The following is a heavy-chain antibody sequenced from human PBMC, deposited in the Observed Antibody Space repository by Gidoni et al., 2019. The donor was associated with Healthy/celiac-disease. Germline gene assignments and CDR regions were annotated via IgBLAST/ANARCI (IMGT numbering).Heavy chain of an antibody. CDR2: IYPGDSDT. CDR1: GYSFTSYW. CDR3: ARLWGGYNLYYYYGMDV. D-gene: IGHD5-12*01. V-gene: IGHV5-51*03. J-gene: IGHJ6*02. Sequence: EVQLVQSGAEVTKPGASLKISCKGSGYSFTSYWIGWVRQMPGKGLDRLGIIYPGDSDTRYSPSFQGQVTISADKSISTAYLQWSSLKASDTAMYYCARLWGGYNLYYYYGMDVWGQGTTVTVSS.